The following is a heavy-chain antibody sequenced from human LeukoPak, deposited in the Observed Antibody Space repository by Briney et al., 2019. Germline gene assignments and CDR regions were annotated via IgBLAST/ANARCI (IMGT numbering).Heavy chain of an antibody. CDR3: ARGSRVPAAPDYYYMDV. J-gene: IGHJ6*03. CDR2: IVVGSGNT. CDR1: GFTFTSSA. D-gene: IGHD2-2*01. Sequence: SVKVSCKASGFTFTSSAVQWVRQARGQRLEWIGWIVVGSGNTNYAQKFQERVTITRDMSTSTAYMELSSLRSEDTAVYYCARGSRVPAAPDYYYMDVWAKGPRSPSP. V-gene: IGHV1-58*01.